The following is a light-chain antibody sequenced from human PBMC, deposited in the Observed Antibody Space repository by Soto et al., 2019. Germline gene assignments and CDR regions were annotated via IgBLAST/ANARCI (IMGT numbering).Light chain of an antibody. CDR1: QTIPGNF. CDR3: HQFDNSPA. V-gene: IGKV3D-20*01. CDR2: DAF. Sequence: EIVLTQSPATLSLSPGERVSLSCGASQTIPGNFLAWYQHKPGLAPRLLFFDAFKRAAGTPDRFSASGSGTDSTLSISRLEPEDFAVYYCHQFDNSPAFGGGTKLEIK. J-gene: IGKJ4*01.